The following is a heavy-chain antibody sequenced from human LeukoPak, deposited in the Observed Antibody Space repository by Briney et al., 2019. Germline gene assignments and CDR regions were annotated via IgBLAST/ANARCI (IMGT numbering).Heavy chain of an antibody. D-gene: IGHD3-10*01. J-gene: IGHJ4*02. Sequence: PGGSLRLSCAASGFTFSSYAMSWIRQAPGKGLEWIGYVYYTGSTSYSPSLSSRLTISIDLSKTQFSLEMHSVTAADTAVYFCARGSGDGFDYWGQGSLVTVSS. V-gene: IGHV4-59*01. CDR1: GFTFSSYA. CDR3: ARGSGDGFDY. CDR2: VYYTGST.